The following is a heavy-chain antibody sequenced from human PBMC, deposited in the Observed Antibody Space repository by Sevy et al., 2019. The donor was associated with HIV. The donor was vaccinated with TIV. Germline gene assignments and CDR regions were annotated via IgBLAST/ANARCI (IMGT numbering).Heavy chain of an antibody. Sequence: GGSLRLSCAASGFTFDDYAMHWVRQAPGKGLEWVSLISWDGGSTYYADSVKGRFTISRDNSKNSLYLQMNSLRAEDTALYYCAKDSGKAGSILADYWGQGTLVTVSS. CDR3: AKDSGKAGSILADY. CDR2: ISWDGGST. CDR1: GFTFDDYA. J-gene: IGHJ4*02. D-gene: IGHD2-15*01. V-gene: IGHV3-43D*04.